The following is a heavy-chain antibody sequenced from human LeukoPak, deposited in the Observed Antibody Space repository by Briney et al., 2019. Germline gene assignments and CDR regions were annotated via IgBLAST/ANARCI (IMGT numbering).Heavy chain of an antibody. D-gene: IGHD2-15*01. Sequence: SETLSLTCTVSGGSISSYYWSWLRQPPGKGLEWIGYIYYSGNTNYNPSLKSRVTISVDTSKNQFSLKLNSVTAADTAVYYCARTYCVGSSCPGVFEYWGQGTLVTVSS. CDR2: IYYSGNT. CDR1: GGSISSYY. J-gene: IGHJ4*02. V-gene: IGHV4-59*01. CDR3: ARTYCVGSSCPGVFEY.